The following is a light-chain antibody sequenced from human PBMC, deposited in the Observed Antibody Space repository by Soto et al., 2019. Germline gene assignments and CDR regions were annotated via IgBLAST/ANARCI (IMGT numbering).Light chain of an antibody. CDR3: HQYHSFFNYT. J-gene: IGKJ2*01. Sequence: DIQMTQSPSTLSASVGDRVTITCRASQSISGWLAWYQQKPGKAPKLLIYKTATLDSGVPSRFSGSGSGTEFTLTSISLQPDDFATYYCHQYHSFFNYTFGQGTKLDIK. CDR2: KTA. V-gene: IGKV1-5*03. CDR1: QSISGW.